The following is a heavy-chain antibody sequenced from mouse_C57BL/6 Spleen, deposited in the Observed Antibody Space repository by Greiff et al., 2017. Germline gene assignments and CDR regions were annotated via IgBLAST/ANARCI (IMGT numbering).Heavy chain of an antibody. J-gene: IGHJ3*01. CDR2: IHPNGGST. CDR1: GYTFTSYW. D-gene: IGHD1-1*01. V-gene: IGHV1-64*01. CDR3: ARADYSTWFAY. Sequence: QVQLQQPGAELVKPGASVKLSCKASGYTFTSYWMHWVKQRPGQGLEWIGMIHPNGGSTNYNEKFKSKATLTVDKSSSTAYMQLSSLTSEDSAVYYCARADYSTWFAYWGQGTLVTVSA.